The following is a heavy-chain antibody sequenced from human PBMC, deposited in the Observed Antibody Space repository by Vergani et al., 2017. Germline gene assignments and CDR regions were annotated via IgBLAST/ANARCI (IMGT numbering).Heavy chain of an antibody. V-gene: IGHV3-23*04. Sequence: EVQLVESGGGVVQPGGSLRLSCAASGFTFSSYAMSWVRQAPGKGLEWVSAISGSGGSTYYADSVKGRFTISRDNSKNTLYLQMNSLRAEDTAVYYCAKGDRGGGHYYGSGSYPDYWGQGTLVTVSS. D-gene: IGHD3-10*01. CDR3: AKGDRGGGHYYGSGSYPDY. J-gene: IGHJ4*02. CDR2: ISGSGGST. CDR1: GFTFSSYA.